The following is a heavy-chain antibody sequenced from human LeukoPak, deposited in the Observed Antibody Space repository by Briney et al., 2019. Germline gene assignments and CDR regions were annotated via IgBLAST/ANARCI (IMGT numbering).Heavy chain of an antibody. J-gene: IGHJ4*02. V-gene: IGHV3-23*01. Sequence: GGSLRLSCAASGFTFSSYAMSWVRQAPGKGLEWVSVTSGSGGSTYYAESVKGRFTISRDNSKNTLYLQMNSLRAEDTAIYYCAKDIVVVPAAKSNYFDYWGQGTLVTVSS. D-gene: IGHD2-2*01. CDR3: AKDIVVVPAAKSNYFDY. CDR2: TSGSGGST. CDR1: GFTFSSYA.